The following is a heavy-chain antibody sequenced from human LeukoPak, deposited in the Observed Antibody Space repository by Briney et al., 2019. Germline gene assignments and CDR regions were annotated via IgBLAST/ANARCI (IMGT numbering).Heavy chain of an antibody. Sequence: GGSLRLSCAASGFTFSNYAMTWVRQAPGKGLEWVSAISGSDGSTYYADSVKGRFTISRDDSQNTLYLQMNSLSAEDTAVYYCAKVETSGGANCYALDYWGQGTLVTVSS. CDR3: AKVETSGGANCYALDY. D-gene: IGHD2-2*01. CDR1: GFTFSNYA. J-gene: IGHJ4*02. V-gene: IGHV3-23*01. CDR2: ISGSDGST.